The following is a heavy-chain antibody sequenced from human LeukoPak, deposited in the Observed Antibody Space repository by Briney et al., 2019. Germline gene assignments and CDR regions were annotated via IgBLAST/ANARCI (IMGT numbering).Heavy chain of an antibody. CDR3: ARSITARYDY. CDR2: TYYRSKWHN. CDR1: GDSVSTNSAA. D-gene: IGHD6-6*01. V-gene: IGHV6-1*01. Sequence: SQTLSLTCALSGDSVSTNSAAWNWVRQSPSRGLEWLGRTYYRSKWHNDYAVSVKSRITINPDTSKNQFSLQLNSVTPEDTAVYYCARSITARYDYWGQGTLVTVSS. J-gene: IGHJ4*02.